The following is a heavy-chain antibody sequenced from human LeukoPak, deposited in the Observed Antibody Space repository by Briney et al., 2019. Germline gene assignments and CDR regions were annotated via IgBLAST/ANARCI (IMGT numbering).Heavy chain of an antibody. J-gene: IGHJ4*02. Sequence: GGSLRLSCAASGFTVSSNYMSWVRQAPGKGLEWVSVIYSGGSTYYADSVKGRFTISRDNSKNTLYLQMNSLRAEDTAVYYCARAGYYDSSGYLGLFDYWGQGTLVTVSS. CDR3: ARAGYYDSSGYLGLFDY. CDR2: IYSGGST. D-gene: IGHD3-22*01. V-gene: IGHV3-66*01. CDR1: GFTVSSNY.